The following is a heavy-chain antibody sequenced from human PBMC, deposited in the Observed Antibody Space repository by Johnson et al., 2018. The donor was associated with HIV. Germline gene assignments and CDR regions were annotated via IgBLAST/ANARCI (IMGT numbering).Heavy chain of an antibody. CDR3: ARDPDRDAFDI. CDR2: INSDGSST. V-gene: IGHV3-74*01. CDR1: GFTFSGFW. D-gene: IGHD1-14*01. Sequence: VQLVESGGGLVQPGGSLRLSCADSGFTFSGFWMHWVRQAPGKGLVWVSRINSDGSSTSSADSVRGRFTISRDNAKNSLYLQMNSLRAEDTAVYYCARDPDRDAFDIWGQGTMVTVSS. J-gene: IGHJ3*02.